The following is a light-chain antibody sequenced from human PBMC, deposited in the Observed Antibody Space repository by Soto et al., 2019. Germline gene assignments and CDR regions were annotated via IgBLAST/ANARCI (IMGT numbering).Light chain of an antibody. J-gene: IGKJ5*01. Sequence: DIVMTQSPLSLPVTPGEPAAISCRSSQSLLHWYGNTYLLWYLQRPGQSPQLLIYLGSNRAYGVPDRYTGSRSATNFTLKITRVEAEDVGIYYCMQGLQTPITFGQETRLEIK. CDR2: LGS. CDR3: MQGLQTPIT. CDR1: QSLLHWYGNTY. V-gene: IGKV2-28*01.